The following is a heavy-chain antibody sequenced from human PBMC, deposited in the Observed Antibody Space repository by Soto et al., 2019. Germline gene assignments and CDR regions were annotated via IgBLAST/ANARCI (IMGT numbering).Heavy chain of an antibody. D-gene: IGHD1-1*01. Sequence: QLQLQESGPGLVKPSETLSLTCTVSVVSISSSSHFWGWIRQPPGKGLEWIGTIYYSGTAYYNPSLKSRVTMSVDTSTNPFSLTLSSVTAADMAVYYCASHTTGAEGWPFDSWGQGTLATVSS. V-gene: IGHV4-39*01. J-gene: IGHJ4*02. CDR2: IYYSGTA. CDR3: ASHTTGAEGWPFDS. CDR1: VVSISSSSHF.